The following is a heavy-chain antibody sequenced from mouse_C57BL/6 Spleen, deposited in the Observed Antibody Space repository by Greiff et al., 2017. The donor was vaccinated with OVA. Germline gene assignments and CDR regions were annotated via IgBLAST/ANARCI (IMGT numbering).Heavy chain of an antibody. CDR1: GYAFSSYW. CDR2: IYPGDGDT. J-gene: IGHJ2*01. D-gene: IGHD1-1*01. V-gene: IGHV1-80*01. Sequence: QVQLKQSGAELVKPGASVKISCKASGYAFSSYWMNWVKQRPGKGLEWIGQIYPGDGDTNYNGKFKGKATLTADKSSSTAYMQLSSLTSEDSAVYFCARVTTVVAKGTFDYWGQGTTRTVSS. CDR3: ARVTTVVAKGTFDY.